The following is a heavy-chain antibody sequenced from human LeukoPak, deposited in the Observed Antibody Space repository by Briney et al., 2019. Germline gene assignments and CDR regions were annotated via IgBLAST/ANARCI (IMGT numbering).Heavy chain of an antibody. CDR1: GFTFKTHA. CDR3: ARDLIPYSAYYYGMDV. Sequence: GGSLRLSRAASGFTFKTHAMSWVRQAPGKGLEWVSRIDDSGVIRSYADSVKGRFTISRDNSKNTLYLQMNSLRAEDTAVYYCARDLIPYSAYYYGMDVWGQGTTVTVSS. J-gene: IGHJ6*02. D-gene: IGHD2-15*01. V-gene: IGHV3-23*01. CDR2: IDDSGVIR.